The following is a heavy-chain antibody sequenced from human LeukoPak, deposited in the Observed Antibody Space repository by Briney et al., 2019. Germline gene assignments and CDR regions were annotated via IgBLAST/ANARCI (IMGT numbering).Heavy chain of an antibody. Sequence: ASETLSLTCTVSGGSVSSGSYFWSWIRQPAGKGLEWIGRVYTSGSTNYNPSLKSRVTISVDTSKNQFSLKLSSVTAADTAVYYCARDTAKKFATTIDYWGQGTLVTVSS. J-gene: IGHJ4*02. CDR3: ARDTAKKFATTIDY. D-gene: IGHD5-24*01. V-gene: IGHV4-61*02. CDR1: GGSVSSGSYF. CDR2: VYTSGST.